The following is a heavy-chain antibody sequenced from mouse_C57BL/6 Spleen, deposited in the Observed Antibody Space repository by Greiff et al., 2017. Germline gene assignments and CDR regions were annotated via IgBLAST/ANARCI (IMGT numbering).Heavy chain of an antibody. CDR1: GYAFSSYW. J-gene: IGHJ3*01. V-gene: IGHV1-80*01. CDR2: IYPGDGDT. CDR3: ARPGDYSNYWFAY. D-gene: IGHD2-5*01. Sequence: VKLQESGAELVKPGASVKISCKASGYAFSSYWMNWVKQRPGKGLEWIGQIYPGDGDTNYNGKFKGKATLTADKSSSTAYMQLSSLTSEDSAVYFCARPGDYSNYWFAYWGQGTLVTVSA.